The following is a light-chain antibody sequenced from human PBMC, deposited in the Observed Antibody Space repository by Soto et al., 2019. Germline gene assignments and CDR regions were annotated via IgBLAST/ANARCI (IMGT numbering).Light chain of an antibody. CDR1: QSISSW. J-gene: IGKJ2*01. CDR3: QQYNSYPYT. V-gene: IGKV1-5*03. Sequence: DIQMTQSPSTLSASVGDRVTITCRASQSISSWLAWYQQKPGKAPKLLIYKASSLESGVPSRFSGSGSGTEFTLTISSLQPDAVANWYCQQYNSYPYTFGQGTKLEIK. CDR2: KAS.